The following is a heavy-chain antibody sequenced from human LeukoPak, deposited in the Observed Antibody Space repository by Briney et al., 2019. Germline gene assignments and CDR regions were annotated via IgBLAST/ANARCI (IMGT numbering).Heavy chain of an antibody. CDR2: INTDGSST. J-gene: IGHJ4*02. CDR1: GFTFSSYW. CDR3: ARVLAARYSSSPFDY. V-gene: IGHV3-74*01. Sequence: SGGSLRLSCAASGFTFSSYWMHWVRQAPGKGLVWVSRINTDGSSTSYADSVKGRFAISRDNAKNTLYLQMNSLRAEDTAVYYCARVLAARYSSSPFDYWGQGTLVTVSS. D-gene: IGHD6-6*01.